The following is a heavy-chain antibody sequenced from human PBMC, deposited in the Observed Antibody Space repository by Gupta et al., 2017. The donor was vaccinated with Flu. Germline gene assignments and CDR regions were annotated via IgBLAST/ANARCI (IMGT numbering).Heavy chain of an antibody. J-gene: IGHJ5*02. Sequence: QLQLPESGPGLVTPSETLSLICTVPAVSISDTSYYWGWIRQPPGKGLEWIGNVGYSGNTFYNTYLKRRVTISVDTSKNQFSLKLSSVTAADTAVDYCARRITYGKTFDDWGQGSWVTVAS. CDR2: VGYSGNT. CDR1: AVSISDTSYY. D-gene: IGHD3-10*01. V-gene: IGHV4-39*01. CDR3: ARRITYGKTFDD.